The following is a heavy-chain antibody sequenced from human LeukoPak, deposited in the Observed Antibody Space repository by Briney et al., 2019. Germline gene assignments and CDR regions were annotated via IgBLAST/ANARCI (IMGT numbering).Heavy chain of an antibody. CDR2: ISGSGGST. CDR1: GFTFSSYA. CDR3: AKLGYCSSTSCLFDY. D-gene: IGHD2-2*01. V-gene: IGHV3-23*01. J-gene: IGHJ4*02. Sequence: PGGSLRLSCAASGFTFSSYAMSWVRQAPGKGLEWVSAISGSGGSTYYADSVKGRFTISRDNSKNTLYLQMDSLRAEDTAVYYCAKLGYCSSTSCLFDYWGQGTLVTVSS.